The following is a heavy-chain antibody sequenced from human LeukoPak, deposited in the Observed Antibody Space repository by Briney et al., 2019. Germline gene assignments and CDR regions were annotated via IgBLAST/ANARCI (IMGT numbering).Heavy chain of an antibody. CDR2: IKQDGSET. D-gene: IGHD1-1*01. V-gene: IGHV3-7*03. J-gene: IGHJ4*02. CDR3: ARTTDY. CDR1: GFTFNNYW. Sequence: SGGSLRLSCAASGFTFNNYWMSWVRQAPGKRLEWVANIKQDGSETYYVDSVKGRFIISRDNAKSSLYLQMNSLSAEDTAVYYCARTTDYWGQGTLVTVSS.